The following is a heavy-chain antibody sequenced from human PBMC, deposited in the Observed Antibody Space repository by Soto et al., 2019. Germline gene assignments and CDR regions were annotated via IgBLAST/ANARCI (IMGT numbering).Heavy chain of an antibody. V-gene: IGHV1-69*13. J-gene: IGHJ5*02. CDR2: IIPIFGTA. Sequence: SVKVSCKASGGTFSSYAISWVRQAPGQGLEWMGGIIPIFGTANYAQKFQGRVTITADESTSTAYMELSSLRSEDTAVYYCARGEYCSSTSCYFGWFDPWGQGTLVTVSS. D-gene: IGHD2-2*01. CDR3: ARGEYCSSTSCYFGWFDP. CDR1: GGTFSSYA.